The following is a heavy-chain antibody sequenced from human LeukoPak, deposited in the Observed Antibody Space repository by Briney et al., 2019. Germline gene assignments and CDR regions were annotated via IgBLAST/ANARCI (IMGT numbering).Heavy chain of an antibody. CDR1: GGSISSYY. CDR2: IYYSGST. J-gene: IGHJ4*02. CDR3: ARQVGSRGTYSSGWYPYFDY. Sequence: SETLSLTCTVSGGSISSYYWSWIRQPPGKGLEWIGYIYYSGSTNYNPSLKSRVTISVDTSKNQFSLKLSSVTAADTAVYYCARQVGSRGTYSSGWYPYFDYWGQGTLVTVSS. V-gene: IGHV4-59*08. D-gene: IGHD6-19*01.